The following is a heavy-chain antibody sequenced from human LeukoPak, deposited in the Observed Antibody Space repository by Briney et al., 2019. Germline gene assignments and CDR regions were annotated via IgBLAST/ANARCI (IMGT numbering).Heavy chain of an antibody. CDR2: MNPNSGNT. V-gene: IGHV1-8*03. CDR1: GYTFTSYD. D-gene: IGHD3-3*01. CDR3: ARDYDFWSGSPFDP. Sequence: GASVKVSCKASGYTFTSYDINWVRQATGQGLEWMGWMNPNSGNTGYAQKFQGTVTITRNTSISTAYMELSSLRSEDTAVYYCARDYDFWSGSPFDPWGQGTLVTVSS. J-gene: IGHJ5*02.